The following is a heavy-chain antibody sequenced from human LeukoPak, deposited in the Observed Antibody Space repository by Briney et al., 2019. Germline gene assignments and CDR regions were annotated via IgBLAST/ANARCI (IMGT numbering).Heavy chain of an antibody. J-gene: IGHJ4*02. CDR2: IYYSGST. V-gene: IGHV4-59*01. Sequence: SETLSLTRTVSGDSISSYYWSWIRQPPGKGLEWIGYIYYSGSTNYNPSLKSRVTMSVDTSKNQFSLKLSSMTAADTAVYYCARGGYSYVKGIDYWGQGTLVTVSS. D-gene: IGHD5-18*01. CDR3: ARGGYSYVKGIDY. CDR1: GDSISSYY.